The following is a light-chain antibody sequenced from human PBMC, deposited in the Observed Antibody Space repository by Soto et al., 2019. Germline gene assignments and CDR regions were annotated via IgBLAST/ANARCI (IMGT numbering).Light chain of an antibody. Sequence: DIQMTQSPASLSVSVGDRVTITCRASQSTNNYLNWYLQRPGQAPKLLIRSASTLQRGVPSRFSGSGSRTEFTLTIADLQPDDFGTYYCQQSLTMPITFGHGTRLEIK. J-gene: IGKJ5*01. CDR1: QSTNNY. V-gene: IGKV1-39*01. CDR3: QQSLTMPIT. CDR2: SAS.